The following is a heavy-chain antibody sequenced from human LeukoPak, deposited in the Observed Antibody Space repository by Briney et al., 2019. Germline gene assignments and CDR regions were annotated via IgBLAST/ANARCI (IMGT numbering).Heavy chain of an antibody. Sequence: SETLSLTCTVSGVSISSGDYYWTWIRQPPGKGLDWIGYINNRGSTYSNPSLKSRVTISVDTSKNQFSLKLTSLTATDTAVYFCARGIRGYSYYYDYWGQGTLVTVSS. J-gene: IGHJ4*02. CDR2: INNRGST. CDR1: GVSISSGDYY. D-gene: IGHD5-18*01. V-gene: IGHV4-30-4*08. CDR3: ARGIRGYSYYYDY.